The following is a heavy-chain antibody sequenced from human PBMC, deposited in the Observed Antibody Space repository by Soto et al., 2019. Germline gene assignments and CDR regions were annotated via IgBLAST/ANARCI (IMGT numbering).Heavy chain of an antibody. CDR2: IYYSGST. CDR1: GGSISSYY. CDR3: ARAREYYDILTGYQYYFDY. V-gene: IGHV4-59*01. J-gene: IGHJ4*02. Sequence: PSETLSLTCTVSGGSISSYYWSWIRQPPGKGLEWIGYIYYSGSTNYNPSLKSRVTISVDTSKNQFSLKLSSVTAADTAVYYCARAREYYDILTGYQYYFDYWGQGTLVTVSS. D-gene: IGHD3-9*01.